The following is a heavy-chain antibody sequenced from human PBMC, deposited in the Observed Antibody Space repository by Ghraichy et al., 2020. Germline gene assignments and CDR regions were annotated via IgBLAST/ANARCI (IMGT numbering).Heavy chain of an antibody. CDR3: ARHWDYFDY. D-gene: IGHD7-27*01. CDR2: IYYSGSP. CDR1: GGSLSIRSFY. Sequence: SQTLSLTCTVSGGSLSIRSFYWGWIRQPPGRELEWIGSIYYSGSPYYNPSPQSRVTISVDTSKNQFSLRLTSVTAADTAAYYCARHWDYFDYWGQGILVTVSS. J-gene: IGHJ4*02. V-gene: IGHV4-39*01.